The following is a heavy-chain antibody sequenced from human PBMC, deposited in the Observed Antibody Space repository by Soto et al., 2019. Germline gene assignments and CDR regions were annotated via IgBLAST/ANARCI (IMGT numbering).Heavy chain of an antibody. V-gene: IGHV3-30*19. D-gene: IGHD6-19*01. Sequence: GGSLRLSCAASGIICNDFGMHWVRQASGKGLEWVAVIRYDGSTYYADSVKGRFTISRHNSKNTLYLQMNSLRAEDTAVYYCARDNGSGWYGWFDPWGQGTLVTVSS. J-gene: IGHJ5*02. CDR2: IRYDGST. CDR3: ARDNGSGWYGWFDP. CDR1: GIICNDFG.